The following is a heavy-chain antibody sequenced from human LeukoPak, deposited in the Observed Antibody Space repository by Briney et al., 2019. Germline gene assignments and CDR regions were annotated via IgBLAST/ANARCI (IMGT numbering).Heavy chain of an antibody. CDR1: GFTFGDYA. Sequence: GGSLRLSCTASGFTFGDYAMSWFRQAPGKGLEWISSISISSSYINYADSVKGRFTISRDNAKNSLYLQMNSLRAEDTAVYYCARVVTAAWDWFDPWGQGTLVTVSS. J-gene: IGHJ5*02. CDR3: ARVVTAAWDWFDP. D-gene: IGHD2-2*01. CDR2: ISISSSYI. V-gene: IGHV3-21*01.